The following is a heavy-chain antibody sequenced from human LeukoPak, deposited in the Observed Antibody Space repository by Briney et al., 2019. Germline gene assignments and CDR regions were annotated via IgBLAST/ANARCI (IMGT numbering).Heavy chain of an antibody. CDR1: GFTFSSYA. CDR3: ATLDGSGLTYDAFDI. D-gene: IGHD3-10*01. J-gene: IGHJ3*02. V-gene: IGHV3-23*01. CDR2: ISGSGGST. Sequence: PGGSLRLSCAASGFTFSSYAMSWVRQAPGKGLEWVSAISGSGGSTYYADSVKGRFTISRDNSKNTLYLQMNNLRAEDTAVYYCATLDGSGLTYDAFDIWGQGTMVTVSS.